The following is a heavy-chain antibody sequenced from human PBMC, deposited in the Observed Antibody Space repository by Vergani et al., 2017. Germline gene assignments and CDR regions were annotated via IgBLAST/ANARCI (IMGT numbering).Heavy chain of an antibody. V-gene: IGHV5-51*01. CDR1: EYSFGNYW. CDR2: IYPADSDT. D-gene: IGHD1-1*01. CDR3: ARHTTYTDS. J-gene: IGHJ4*02. Sequence: EVELVQSGPEMRKPGESLKISCKGSEYSFGNYWIGWVRQMPGKGLEWMGIIYPADSDTRYSTSFQGQVTIPAEKSISTAFLQWDSLKASDTALYYCARHTTYTDSWGQETLVPVAS.